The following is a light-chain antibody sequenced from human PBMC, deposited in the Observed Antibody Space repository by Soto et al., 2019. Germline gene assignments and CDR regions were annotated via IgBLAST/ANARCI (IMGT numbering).Light chain of an antibody. CDR1: SSDVGGYNY. CDR3: SSYTSSCLV. V-gene: IGLV2-14*01. Sequence: QSALTQPASVSGSPGQSITISCTGTSSDVGGYNYVSWYQQHPGKAPKLMIYDVSNRPSGVSNRFSGSKSGNTASLTISGLQAEDEADYYCSSYTSSCLVFGGGTKLTVL. J-gene: IGLJ2*01. CDR2: DVS.